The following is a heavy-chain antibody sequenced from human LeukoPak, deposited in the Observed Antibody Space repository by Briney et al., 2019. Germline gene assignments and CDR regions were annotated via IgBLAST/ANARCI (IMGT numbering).Heavy chain of an antibody. CDR3: VNSSPGGGWLVSGNFDY. CDR2: IYHNGTL. V-gene: IGHV4-4*02. J-gene: IGHJ4*02. Sequence: SETLSLTCAVSVGSISSGNWWTWVRQSPGKGLEWIGEIYHNGTLNYNPSLKSRVTISVDTSKNQFSLKLSSVTAADTAVYYCVNSSPGGGWLVSGNFDYWGQGTLVTVSS. D-gene: IGHD6-19*01. CDR1: VGSISSGNW.